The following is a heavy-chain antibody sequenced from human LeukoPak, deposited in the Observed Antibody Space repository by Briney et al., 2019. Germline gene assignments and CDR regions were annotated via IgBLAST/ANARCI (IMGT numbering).Heavy chain of an antibody. Sequence: PGGSLRLSCAASGFTFSSYAMSWVRQAPGKGLEWVSAISGSGGTTYYADSVQGRFTISRDNSKNTLYLQMNSLRAEDTAVYYCAKDHRGTYLFDYWGQGTLVTVSS. D-gene: IGHD1-26*01. J-gene: IGHJ4*02. CDR3: AKDHRGTYLFDY. CDR1: GFTFSSYA. V-gene: IGHV3-23*01. CDR2: ISGSGGTT.